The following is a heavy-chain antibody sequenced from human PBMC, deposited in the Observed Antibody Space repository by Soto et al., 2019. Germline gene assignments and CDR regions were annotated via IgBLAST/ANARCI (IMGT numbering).Heavy chain of an antibody. Sequence: EVQLLXSGGGLVQPGGSLXLSCAASGFTFRSYAMSWVXQXPXXXXXXVSGIGVSGGLTYYVDSVKGRFTISRDNSQNTLXLQMNSLXAEDTAVXYXXKDXGXXXXXXDFDYWGQGTLVTVSS. J-gene: IGHJ4*02. CDR3: XKDXGXXXXXXDFDY. CDR2: IGVSGGLT. D-gene: IGHD2-15*01. CDR1: GFTFRSYA. V-gene: IGHV3-23*01.